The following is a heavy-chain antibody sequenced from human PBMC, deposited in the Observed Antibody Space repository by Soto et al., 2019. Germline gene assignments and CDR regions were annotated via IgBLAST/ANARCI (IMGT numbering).Heavy chain of an antibody. CDR3: AREMEYYDASGRKDV. CDR1: GGTFSSYA. J-gene: IGHJ6*02. Sequence: QVQLVQSGAEVKKPGSSVKVSCKASGGTFSSYAISWVRQAPGQGLEWMGGIIPIYHTPNYAQKFQGRVTITADETTSTAYMELSSLRSEDTAVYYCAREMEYYDASGRKDVWGQGTTVTVSS. CDR2: IIPIYHTP. D-gene: IGHD3-22*01. V-gene: IGHV1-69*12.